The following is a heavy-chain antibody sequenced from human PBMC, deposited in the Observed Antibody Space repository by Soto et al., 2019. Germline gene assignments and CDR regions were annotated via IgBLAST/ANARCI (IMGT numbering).Heavy chain of an antibody. J-gene: IGHJ6*03. CDR2: MNPNSANT. V-gene: IGHV1-8*01. D-gene: IGHD3-16*02. Sequence: QVQLVQSGAEVKKPGASLKVSCKASGYSFTSYDMNWVRQVPGQGPEWMGWMNPNSANTGYAQKFQGRITISRDMSTRTAYMEMSSLTCEDTAVHYCARGGFIDPHMDVWGGGSTITVSS. CDR3: ARGGFIDPHMDV. CDR1: GYSFTSYD.